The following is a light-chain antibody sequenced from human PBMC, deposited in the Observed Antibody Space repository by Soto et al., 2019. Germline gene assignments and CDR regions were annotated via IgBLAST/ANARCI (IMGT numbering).Light chain of an antibody. CDR1: QSISSY. CDR3: QQRSNWPPSIT. V-gene: IGKV3-11*01. Sequence: ELVMTQSPATLSVSPGEGATLSCSASQSISSYLAWYQQKPGQSPRLLIYGASSRATGIPARFSGSGSGTDFTLTISSLEPEDFAVYYCQQRSNWPPSITFGQGTRLEI. J-gene: IGKJ5*01. CDR2: GAS.